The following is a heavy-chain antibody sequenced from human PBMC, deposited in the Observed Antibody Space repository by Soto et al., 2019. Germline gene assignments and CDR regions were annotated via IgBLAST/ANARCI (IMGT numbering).Heavy chain of an antibody. Sequence: ASVKASCKSSGYTITSYDINCVRQAPGKGLEWMGGFDPEDGETIYAQKFQGRVTMTEDTSTDTAYMELSSLRSEDTAVYYCATAGPRTYYYDSSPIDYWGQGTLVTVSS. CDR3: ATAGPRTYYYDSSPIDY. V-gene: IGHV1-24*01. J-gene: IGHJ4*02. D-gene: IGHD3-22*01. CDR2: FDPEDGET. CDR1: GYTITSYD.